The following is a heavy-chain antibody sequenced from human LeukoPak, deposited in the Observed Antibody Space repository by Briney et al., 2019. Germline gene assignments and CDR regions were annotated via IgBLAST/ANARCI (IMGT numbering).Heavy chain of an antibody. CDR3: VRTEVSSGSEDY. CDR1: GGSIISSAYY. CDR2: IYYSGST. D-gene: IGHD6-19*01. Sequence: SQTLSLTCTVSGGSIISSAYYWSWIRQPPGKGLEWIGYIYYSGSTYYNPSLKSRVTISLDTLKNQFSLKLSSVTAADTAVYYCVRTEVSSGSEDYWGQGTLVTVSS. V-gene: IGHV4-30-4*08. J-gene: IGHJ4*02.